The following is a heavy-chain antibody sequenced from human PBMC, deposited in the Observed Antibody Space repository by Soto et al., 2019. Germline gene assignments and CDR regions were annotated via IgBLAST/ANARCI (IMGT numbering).Heavy chain of an antibody. J-gene: IGHJ3*02. V-gene: IGHV3-30*18. Sequence: QVQLVESGGGVVQPGRSLRLSCAASGFTFSSYGMHWDRQAPGKGLEWVAVISYDGSNKYYADSVKGRFTISRDNSKNTLYLQMNSLRAEDTAAYYCAKGDAFDIWGQGTMVTVSS. CDR2: ISYDGSNK. CDR3: AKGDAFDI. CDR1: GFTFSSYG.